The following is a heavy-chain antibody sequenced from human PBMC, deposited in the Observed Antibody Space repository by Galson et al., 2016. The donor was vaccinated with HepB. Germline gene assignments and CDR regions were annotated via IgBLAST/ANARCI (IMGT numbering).Heavy chain of an antibody. V-gene: IGHV3-23*01. J-gene: IGHJ4*02. D-gene: IGHD4-11*01. CDR1: GLIFSNYA. Sequence: SLRLSCAASGLIFSNYAMSWVRQAPGKGLEWVSGISGNGVSAYYADSVKGRFTTSRDNSKNTGYLQMNSVRADDTAVYYCAKDRADYPNFFAFWGRGSLVTVSS. CDR2: ISGNGVSA. CDR3: AKDRADYPNFFAF.